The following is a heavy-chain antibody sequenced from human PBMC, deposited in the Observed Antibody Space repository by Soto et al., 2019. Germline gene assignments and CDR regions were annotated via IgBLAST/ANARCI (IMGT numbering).Heavy chain of an antibody. D-gene: IGHD3-3*01. CDR3: ARDQSGSDFWSGPYGMDV. CDR1: VFTVSSNY. V-gene: IGHV3-53*01. J-gene: IGHJ6*01. CDR2: IYSGGST. Sequence: XGSLRLSCAASVFTVSSNYMSWVRHAPGKGLEWVSVIYSGGSTYYADSVKGRFTISRDNSKNTLYLQMNSLRAEDTAVYYCARDQSGSDFWSGPYGMDVWGQGTTVTVSS.